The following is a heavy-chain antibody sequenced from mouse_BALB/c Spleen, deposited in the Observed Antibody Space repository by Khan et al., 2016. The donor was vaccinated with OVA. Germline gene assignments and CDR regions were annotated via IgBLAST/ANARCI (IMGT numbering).Heavy chain of an antibody. CDR3: AREVDGSNYAWFAY. D-gene: IGHD1-1*01. J-gene: IGHJ3*01. CDR1: GFTFSTYA. V-gene: IGHV5-6-5*01. Sequence: EVELVESGGGLVKPGGSLKLSCAASGFTFSTYAMSWVRQTPEKRLEWVASISSGGTTYYPDILKGRFTISRDNARNILYLQMSSLRSEDTAMYYCAREVDGSNYAWFAYWGQGTLVTVSA. CDR2: ISSGGTT.